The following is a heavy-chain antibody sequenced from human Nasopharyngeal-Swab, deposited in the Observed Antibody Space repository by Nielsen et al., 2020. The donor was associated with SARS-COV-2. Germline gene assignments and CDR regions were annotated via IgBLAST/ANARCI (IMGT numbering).Heavy chain of an antibody. D-gene: IGHD6-13*01. Sequence: GGSLRLSCAASGFTFSSYAMSWVRQAPGKGLEWVSAITGNGGSTYYADSVKGRFTISRDNSKNTLYLQMNSLRAEDTAVYYCARDLRGAAADPFDYWGQGTLVTVSS. CDR2: ITGNGGST. J-gene: IGHJ4*02. CDR1: GFTFSSYA. CDR3: ARDLRGAAADPFDY. V-gene: IGHV3-23*01.